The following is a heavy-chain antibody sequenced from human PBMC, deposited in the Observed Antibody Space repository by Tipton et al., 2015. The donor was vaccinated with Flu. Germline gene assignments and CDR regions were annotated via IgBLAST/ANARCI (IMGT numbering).Heavy chain of an antibody. V-gene: IGHV3-53*01. J-gene: IGHJ4*02. Sequence: SLRLSCAVSGFTVSTSYMSWVRQPPGKGLEWVSIVYDDGRTYYADSVEGRFAISRDNSKHILYLQMNSLRADDTAVYFCARDEGGTYPDWGQGTLVTVSS. D-gene: IGHD1-14*01. CDR1: GFTVSTSY. CDR2: VYDDGRT. CDR3: ARDEGGTYPD.